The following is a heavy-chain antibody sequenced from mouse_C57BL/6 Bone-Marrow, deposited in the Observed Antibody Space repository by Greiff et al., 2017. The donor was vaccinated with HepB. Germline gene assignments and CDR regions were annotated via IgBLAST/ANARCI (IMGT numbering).Heavy chain of an antibody. CDR2: ISNGGGST. Sequence: EVNLVESGGGLVQPGGSLKLSCAASGFTFSDYYMYWVRQTPEKRLEWVAYISNGGGSTYYPDTVKGRFTISRDNAKNTLYLQMSRLKSEDTAMYYCARLPPWFAYWGQGTLVTVSA. J-gene: IGHJ3*01. CDR1: GFTFSDYY. CDR3: ARLPPWFAY. V-gene: IGHV5-12*01.